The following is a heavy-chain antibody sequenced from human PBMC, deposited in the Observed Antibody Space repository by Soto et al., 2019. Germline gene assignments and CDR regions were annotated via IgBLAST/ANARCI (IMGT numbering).Heavy chain of an antibody. D-gene: IGHD4-17*01. CDR1: GGSFSGYY. V-gene: IGHV4-34*01. CDR3: ARTRGGATVIFCYYYDGGPNLMDV. CDR2: INHSGST. Sequence: SETLSLTCAGYGGSFSGYYWSWIRQPPGKGLEWIGEINHSGSTNYNPSLKSRVTISVDTSKNQFSLKLSSVTAADTAVYYCARTRGGATVIFCYYYDGGPNLMDVWGQGTTV. J-gene: IGHJ6*02.